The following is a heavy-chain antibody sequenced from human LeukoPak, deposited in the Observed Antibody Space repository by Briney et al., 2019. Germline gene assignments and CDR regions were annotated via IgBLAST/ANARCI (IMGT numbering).Heavy chain of an antibody. Sequence: ASVKVSCKASGYTFTDYYMHWVRQAPGQGLEWMGWINSNSGGTNYAEKFQGRVTMTRDTSITTAYMELSSLRSDDTAMYYCATLRRSGWYIGDWGQGTLVTVSS. D-gene: IGHD6-19*01. CDR1: GYTFTDYY. CDR3: ATLRRSGWYIGD. CDR2: INSNSGGT. V-gene: IGHV1-2*02. J-gene: IGHJ4*02.